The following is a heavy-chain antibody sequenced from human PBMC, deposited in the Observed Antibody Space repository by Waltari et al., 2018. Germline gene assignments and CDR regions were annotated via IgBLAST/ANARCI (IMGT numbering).Heavy chain of an antibody. V-gene: IGHV3-23*01. CDR3: AKGSRGYTNYFFDS. CDR2: ISGSGATP. Sequence: EVQLLESAGGLVQPGEALRLSCAASVFSFMGFAMTWVRQAPGEGLECVASISGSGATPFYADSVKGRFTIVRDNSRDTVYLQMNSLRVDDSAVYYCAKGSRGYTNYFFDSWGQGTLVSVSS. CDR1: VFSFMGFA. J-gene: IGHJ4*02. D-gene: IGHD3-16*02.